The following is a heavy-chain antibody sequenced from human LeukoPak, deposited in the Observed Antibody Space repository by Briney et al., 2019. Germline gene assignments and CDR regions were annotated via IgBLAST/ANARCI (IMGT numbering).Heavy chain of an antibody. D-gene: IGHD6-13*01. CDR2: ITYDGYYK. CDR3: AKGNWFEVFYGIAAHDYGMDV. J-gene: IGHJ6*02. Sequence: GTSLRLSWASAVFIFNNWCMHGVRQAPGKGLEWVALITYDGYYKYYSDSVKGRFTISSDTSKNTLYLQMNSLRAEDTAVYYCAKGNWFEVFYGIAAHDYGMDVWGQGTTVTVSS. CDR1: VFIFNNWC. V-gene: IGHV3-30*18.